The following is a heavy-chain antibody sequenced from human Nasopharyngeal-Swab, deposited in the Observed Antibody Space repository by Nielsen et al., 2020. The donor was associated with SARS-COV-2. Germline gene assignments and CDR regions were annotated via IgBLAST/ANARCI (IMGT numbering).Heavy chain of an antibody. CDR1: GYTFTSYG. J-gene: IGHJ6*02. CDR2: ISAYNGNT. CDR3: ARWAGIGDYYYGMDV. V-gene: IGHV1-18*01. Sequence: ASVKVSCKAFGYTFTSYGISWVRQAPGQGLEWMGWISAYNGNTNYAQKLQGRVTMTTDTSTSTAYMGLRSLRSDDTAVYYCARWAGIGDYYYGMDVWGQGTTVTVSS. D-gene: IGHD6-19*01.